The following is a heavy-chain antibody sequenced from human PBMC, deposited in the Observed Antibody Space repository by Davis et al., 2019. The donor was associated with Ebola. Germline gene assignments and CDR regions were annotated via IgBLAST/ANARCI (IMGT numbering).Heavy chain of an antibody. CDR3: ARGSQWLGPDY. V-gene: IGHV4-59*01. D-gene: IGHD6-19*01. CDR2: IYYSGTT. J-gene: IGHJ4*02. Sequence: MPSETLSLTCTVSGGSFSTSYLSWVPQPPGKGLAWVGYIYYSGTTHYTPSLRGRVTISVDTSKKHFSLKLGSVTAADTAVYYCARGSQWLGPDYWGQGTLVTVSS. CDR1: GGSFSTSY.